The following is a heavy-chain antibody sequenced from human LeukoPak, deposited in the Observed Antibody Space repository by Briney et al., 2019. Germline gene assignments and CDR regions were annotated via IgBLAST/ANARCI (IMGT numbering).Heavy chain of an antibody. V-gene: IGHV4-61*02. CDR3: AGSIGYCTNSVCYYYYGMDV. CDR2: IYTSGST. J-gene: IGHJ6*02. D-gene: IGHD2-8*01. CDR1: GGSISSGSYY. Sequence: PSQTLSLTCTVSGGSISSGSYYWSWIRQPAGKGLEWIGRIYTSGSTNYNPSLKSRVTISVDTSKNQFSLKLSSVTAADTAVYYCAGSIGYCTNSVCYYYYGMDVWGQGTTVTVSS.